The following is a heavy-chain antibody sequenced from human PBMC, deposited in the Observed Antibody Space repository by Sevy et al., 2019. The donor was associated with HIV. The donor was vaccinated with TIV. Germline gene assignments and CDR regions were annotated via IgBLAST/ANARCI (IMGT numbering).Heavy chain of an antibody. Sequence: ASVKVSCKASGGTFSSYAISWVRQAPGQGLEWMGGIIPIFGTANYAQKFQGRVTITADESTSTAYMGLSSLRSEDTAVYYCARDPPRGRGHDYGYYWGQGTLVTVSS. CDR1: GGTFSSYA. J-gene: IGHJ4*02. CDR3: ARDPPRGRGHDYGYY. CDR2: IIPIFGTA. V-gene: IGHV1-69*13. D-gene: IGHD4-17*01.